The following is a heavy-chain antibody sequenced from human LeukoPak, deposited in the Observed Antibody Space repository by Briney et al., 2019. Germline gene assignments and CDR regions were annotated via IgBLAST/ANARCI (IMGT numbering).Heavy chain of an antibody. Sequence: PGGSLRLSCAASGFTFSSYAMHWVRQAPGKGLEGVAVISYDGSNKYYADSVKGRFTISRDNPKNTLYLQMNSLRAEDTAVYYCACPNRRGGYSSRFDYWGQGTLVTVSS. CDR2: ISYDGSNK. V-gene: IGHV3-30-3*01. J-gene: IGHJ4*02. CDR3: ACPNRRGGYSSRFDY. CDR1: GFTFSSYA. D-gene: IGHD6-13*01.